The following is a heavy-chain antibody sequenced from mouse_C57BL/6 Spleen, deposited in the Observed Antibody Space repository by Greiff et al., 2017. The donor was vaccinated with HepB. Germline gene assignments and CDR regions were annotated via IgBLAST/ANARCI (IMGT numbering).Heavy chain of an antibody. CDR1: GFTFSDYG. Sequence: EVQGVESGGGLVKPGGSLKLSCAASGFTFSDYGMHWVRQAPEKGLEWVAYISSGSSTIYYADTVKGRFTISRDNAKNTLFLQMTSLRSEDTARYYCARHYDGDYRAMDYWGQGTSVTVSA. CDR3: ARHYDGDYRAMDY. J-gene: IGHJ4*01. D-gene: IGHD2-3*01. CDR2: ISSGSSTI. V-gene: IGHV5-17*01.